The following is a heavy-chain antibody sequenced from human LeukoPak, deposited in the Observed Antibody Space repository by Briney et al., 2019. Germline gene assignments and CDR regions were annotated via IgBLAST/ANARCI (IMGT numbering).Heavy chain of an antibody. CDR2: IYPADSDT. J-gene: IGHJ4*02. D-gene: IGHD2-15*01. V-gene: IGHV5-51*01. CDR3: ARRGCIGGTCYGY. CDR1: GYSFSNDW. Sequence: GESLKISCKGSGYSFSNDWIGWVRQMPGKGLEWMGIIYPADSDTKYSPSFQGQVTISADKSISTAYLQWNSLGASDTAMYYCARRGCIGGTCYGYWGQETLVTVSS.